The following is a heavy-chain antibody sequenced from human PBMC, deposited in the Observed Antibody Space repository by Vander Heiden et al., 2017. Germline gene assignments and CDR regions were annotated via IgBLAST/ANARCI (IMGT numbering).Heavy chain of an antibody. V-gene: IGHV3-30*18. CDR3: AKDYYPHMTFIVVVTNSLDY. CDR2: MSSEGSET. D-gene: IGHD3-22*01. Sequence: VNLVESGGGVVQQGRSLRLAGAALGVSFSSYGMHWVRKAPGKGLEWVAVMSSEGSETYYADAVKGRFTISSDNFKNTLYLEMNSLRVEDTAVYYCAKDYYPHMTFIVVVTNSLDYWGQGTLLTVSS. J-gene: IGHJ4*02. CDR1: GVSFSSYG.